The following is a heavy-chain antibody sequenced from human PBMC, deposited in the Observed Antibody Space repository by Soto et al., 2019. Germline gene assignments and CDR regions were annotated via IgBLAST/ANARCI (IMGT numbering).Heavy chain of an antibody. D-gene: IGHD5-18*01. CDR2: INPSGGST. Sequence: AAVKVSCKGSGYIFTSYSIHWVGQAPGQGVEWMGIINPSGGSTSYTQKFQGRVTMNRDKSTSTVYMELSGQIEEDRDGYYCARQDTANGGAFDLWGQGTMVTVSS. CDR3: ARQDTANGGAFDL. V-gene: IGHV1-46*01. CDR1: GYIFTSYS. J-gene: IGHJ3*01.